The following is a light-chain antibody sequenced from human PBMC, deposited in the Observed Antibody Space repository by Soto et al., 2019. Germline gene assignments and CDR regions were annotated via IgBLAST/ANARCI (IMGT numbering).Light chain of an antibody. J-gene: IGKJ5*01. CDR2: DAS. CDR3: QQYDNLPIT. V-gene: IGKV1-5*01. CDR1: QSISSW. Sequence: DIQMTQSPSTLSASVGDRVTITCRASQSISSWLAWYQQKPGKAPKLLIYDASSLESGVPSRFSGSGSGTEFTLTISSLQPDDFATYYCQQYDNLPITFGQGTRLETK.